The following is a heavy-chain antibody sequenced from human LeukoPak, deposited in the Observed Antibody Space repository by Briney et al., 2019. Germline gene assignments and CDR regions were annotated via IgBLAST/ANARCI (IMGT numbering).Heavy chain of an antibody. Sequence: GRSLRLSCAASGFVFSNSAMHWVRQAPGKGLEWVAVISYDGSNKYYADSVKGRFTISRDNSKNTLYLQMNSLRAEDTAVYYCAKDIEEWLVKGGGCFDYWGQGTLVTVSS. J-gene: IGHJ4*02. V-gene: IGHV3-30*18. CDR2: ISYDGSNK. CDR3: AKDIEEWLVKGGGCFDY. CDR1: GFVFSNSA. D-gene: IGHD6-19*01.